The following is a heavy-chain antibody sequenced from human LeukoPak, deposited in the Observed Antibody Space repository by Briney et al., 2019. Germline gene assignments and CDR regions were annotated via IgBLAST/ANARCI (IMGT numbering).Heavy chain of an antibody. V-gene: IGHV3-30-3*01. CDR1: GFTFSSYD. D-gene: IGHD2-15*01. J-gene: IGHJ4*02. Sequence: GKSLRLSCAASGFTFSSYDMYWVRQTPGKGLEWVAVVSYDGSHTYYADSVRGRFTISRDNSKNTLFLQMNSLRAEDTAVYYCARDLSLYCSGGSCYSLNYWGQGTLVTVSS. CDR2: VSYDGSHT. CDR3: ARDLSLYCSGGSCYSLNY.